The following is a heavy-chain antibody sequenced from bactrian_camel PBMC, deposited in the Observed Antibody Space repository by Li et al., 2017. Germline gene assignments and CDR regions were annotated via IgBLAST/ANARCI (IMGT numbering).Heavy chain of an antibody. Sequence: QLVESGGGSVQAGGSLRLSCAASGSSYSACMGWFRQAPGKEREGVACIYTNSGRMYYDDSVKGRFTISQDNAKNTEYLQMNSLKPEDTAMYYCALALETRWCPPWSGWDWLNGYWGQGTQVTVS. CDR1: GSSYSAC. CDR3: ALALETRWCPPWSGWDWLNGY. J-gene: IGHJ6*01. V-gene: IGHV3S40*01. D-gene: IGHD4*01. CDR2: IYTNSGRM.